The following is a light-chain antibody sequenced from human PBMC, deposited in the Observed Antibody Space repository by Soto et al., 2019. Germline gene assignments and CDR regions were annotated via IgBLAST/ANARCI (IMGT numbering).Light chain of an antibody. J-gene: IGKJ5*01. Sequence: DIVMTQSPLSLPVTPVEPASISCRSSQSLLHSNGYNYLDWYLQKPGQSPQLLIYLGSNRASGVPDRFRGSGSGTDFTLKISRVEAEDVGVYYCMQALQTPITFGQGTRLEIK. CDR1: QSLLHSNGYNY. V-gene: IGKV2-28*01. CDR3: MQALQTPIT. CDR2: LGS.